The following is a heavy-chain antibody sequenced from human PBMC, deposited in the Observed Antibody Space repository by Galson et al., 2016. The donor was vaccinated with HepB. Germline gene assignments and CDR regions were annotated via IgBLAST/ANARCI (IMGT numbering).Heavy chain of an antibody. J-gene: IGHJ4*02. CDR1: GDSVSSNSAG. Sequence: CAISGDSVSSNSAGWNWIRQSPSRGLEWLGRTFYRSNWQNHYAESVTSRISINADTAKNEISLHLRSVTPEDTGVYYCARSYLLGRGFGWWGPGIPVTVSS. CDR2: TFYRSNWQN. CDR3: ARSYLLGRGFGW. D-gene: IGHD3-10*01. V-gene: IGHV6-1*01.